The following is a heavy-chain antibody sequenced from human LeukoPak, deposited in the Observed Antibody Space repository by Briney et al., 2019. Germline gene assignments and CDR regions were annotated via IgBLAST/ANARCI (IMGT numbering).Heavy chain of an antibody. CDR2: ISYDGSNK. J-gene: IGHJ4*02. CDR3: AADYYDSSGYYPLDY. Sequence: PGGSLRLSCAASGFTFSSYGMQWVRQAPGKGLEWVAVISYDGSNKYYADSVKGRFTISRDNSKNTLYLQMNSLRAEDTAVYYCAADYYDSSGYYPLDYWGQGTLVTVSS. CDR1: GFTFSSYG. V-gene: IGHV3-30*03. D-gene: IGHD3-22*01.